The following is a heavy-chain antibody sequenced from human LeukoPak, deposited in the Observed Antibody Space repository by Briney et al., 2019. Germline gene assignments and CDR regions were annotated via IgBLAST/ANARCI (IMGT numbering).Heavy chain of an antibody. V-gene: IGHV4-30-2*05. CDR3: ARGCSLDY. CDR1: GGSISSGGHS. J-gene: IGHJ4*02. CDR2: IYHSGSGST. Sequence: SETLSLTCTVSGGSISSGGHSWSWIRQPPGKGLEWIGYIYHSGSGSTYYNPSLRGRVTISVDTSKNQFSLNLSSVTAADTAVYYCARGCSLDYWGQGTLVTVSS. D-gene: IGHD6-13*01.